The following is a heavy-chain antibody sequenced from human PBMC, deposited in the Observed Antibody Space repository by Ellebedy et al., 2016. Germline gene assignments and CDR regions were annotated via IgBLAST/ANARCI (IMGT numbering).Heavy chain of an antibody. Sequence: SETLSLTCTVSGGSISPYYWSWIRQPPGKALEWIGYVHYSGSTNYNPSLNSRVTISVDTSKNQFSLKLSSVSAADTAVYFCAREREAAAVNDHWGQGTLVTVSS. D-gene: IGHD6-25*01. J-gene: IGHJ4*02. CDR2: VHYSGST. CDR1: GGSISPYY. CDR3: AREREAAAVNDH. V-gene: IGHV4-59*01.